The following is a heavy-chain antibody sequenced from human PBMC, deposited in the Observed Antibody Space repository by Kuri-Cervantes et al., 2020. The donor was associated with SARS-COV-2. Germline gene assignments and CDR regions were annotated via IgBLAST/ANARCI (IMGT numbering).Heavy chain of an antibody. CDR1: GFTFSSYA. J-gene: IGHJ4*02. Sequence: GESLKISCAASGFTFSSYAMHWVRQAPGKGLEWVAVISYDGSNKYYADSVKGRFTISRDNSENTLYLQMNSLRAEDTAVYYCARVEVTILSADYWGQGTLVTVSS. CDR3: ARVEVTILSADY. V-gene: IGHV3-30-3*01. D-gene: IGHD3-3*01. CDR2: ISYDGSNK.